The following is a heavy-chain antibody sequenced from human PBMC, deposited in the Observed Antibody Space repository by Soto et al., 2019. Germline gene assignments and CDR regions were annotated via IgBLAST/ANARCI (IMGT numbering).Heavy chain of an antibody. V-gene: IGHV3-48*02. D-gene: IGHD3-10*01. CDR1: GFTFGLYI. CDR3: ARAVTWGLDV. Sequence: EVQLVESGGGLVQPGGSLRLSCAASGFTFGLYIMSWVRQAPGKGLEWASYISRSSTGIHYADSVKGRFTISRDDATNSMHLQMNSLRDGDTAVYYCARAVTWGLDVWGQGTTVSISS. J-gene: IGHJ6*02. CDR2: ISRSSTGI.